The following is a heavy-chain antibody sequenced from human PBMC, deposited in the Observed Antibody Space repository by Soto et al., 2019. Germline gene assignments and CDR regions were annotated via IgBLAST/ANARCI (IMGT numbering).Heavy chain of an antibody. CDR1: GGTFSTYG. CDR3: ARVVMTTVPASFYYGLDV. J-gene: IGHJ6*02. Sequence: QVQLVQSGAEVRKPGSSVTVSCKASGGTFSTYGITWVRQAPGQGLEWMGNIIPLIGTANYAQRLRGRVTITADESTTTAYMELTRLRSEETAVYYCARVVMTTVPASFYYGLDVWGQGTTVTVSS. CDR2: IIPLIGTA. D-gene: IGHD4-17*01. V-gene: IGHV1-69*18.